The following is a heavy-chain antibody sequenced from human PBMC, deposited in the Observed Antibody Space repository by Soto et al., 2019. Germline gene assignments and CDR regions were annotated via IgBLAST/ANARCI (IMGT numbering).Heavy chain of an antibody. CDR3: ARVWRIGAFDI. V-gene: IGHV4-30-2*01. CDR2: IYHSGST. D-gene: IGHD3-10*01. CDR1: GGSISSGGYS. J-gene: IGHJ3*02. Sequence: SETLSLTCAVSGGSISSGGYSWSWIRQPPGKGLEWIGYIYHSGSTYYNPSLKSRVTISVDRSKNQFSLKLSSVTAADTAVYYCARVWRIGAFDIWGQGTMVTVSS.